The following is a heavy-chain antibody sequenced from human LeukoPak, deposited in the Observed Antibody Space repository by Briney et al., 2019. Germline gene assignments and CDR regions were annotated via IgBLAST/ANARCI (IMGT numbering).Heavy chain of an antibody. CDR2: INHSGST. Sequence: SETLSLTCAVYGGSFSGYYWSWIRQPPGKGLEWIGEINHSGSTNYNPSLRSRVTISVDTSKNQFSLKLSSVTAADTAVYYCARLGYYYDSSGYLYWGQGTLVTVSS. CDR3: ARLGYYYDSSGYLY. V-gene: IGHV4-34*01. J-gene: IGHJ4*02. D-gene: IGHD3-22*01. CDR1: GGSFSGYY.